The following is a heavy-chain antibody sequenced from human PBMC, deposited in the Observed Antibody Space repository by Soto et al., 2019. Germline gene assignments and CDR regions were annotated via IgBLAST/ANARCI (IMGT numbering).Heavy chain of an antibody. CDR3: ARDPGLAYFDY. J-gene: IGHJ4*02. D-gene: IGHD6-19*01. V-gene: IGHV3-30-3*01. Sequence: GGSLRLSCAASGFTFSSYAMHWVRQAPGEGLEWVAVISYDGSNKYYADSVKGRFTISRDNSKNTLYLQMNSLRAEDTAVYYCARDPGLAYFDYWGQGTLVTVSS. CDR1: GFTFSSYA. CDR2: ISYDGSNK.